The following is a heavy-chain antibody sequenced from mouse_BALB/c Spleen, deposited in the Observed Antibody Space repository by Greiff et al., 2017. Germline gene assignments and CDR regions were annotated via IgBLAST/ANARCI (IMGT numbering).Heavy chain of an antibody. D-gene: IGHD1-1*01. V-gene: IGHV14-3*02. Sequence: VHVKQSGAELVKPGASVKLSCTASGFNIKDTYMHWVKQRPEQGLEWIGRIDPANGNTKYDPKFQGKATITADTSSNTAYLQLSSLTSEDTAVYYCARYPFYATVVDEAMDYWGQGTSVTVSS. CDR1: GFNIKDTY. CDR2: IDPANGNT. J-gene: IGHJ4*01. CDR3: ARYPFYATVVDEAMDY.